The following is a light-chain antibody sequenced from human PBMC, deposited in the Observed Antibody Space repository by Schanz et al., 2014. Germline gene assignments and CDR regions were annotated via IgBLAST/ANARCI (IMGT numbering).Light chain of an antibody. CDR1: QSVSTN. CDR2: RAS. Sequence: EIVMTQSPATLSVSPGERATLSCRASQSVSTNLAWYQQKPGQAPRLLIYRASTRATGIPARFSGSGSGTEFTLTISSLQSEDFAVYYCQQYNKWPRGTFGQGTKVDIK. V-gene: IGKV3-15*01. CDR3: QQYNKWPRGT. J-gene: IGKJ1*01.